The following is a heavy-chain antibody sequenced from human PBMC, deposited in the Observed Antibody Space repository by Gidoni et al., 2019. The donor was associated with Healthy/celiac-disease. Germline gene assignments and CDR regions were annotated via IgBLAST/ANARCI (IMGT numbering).Heavy chain of an antibody. D-gene: IGHD3-16*02. CDR1: GFTFSSYA. J-gene: IGHJ4*02. V-gene: IGHV3-23*01. CDR3: AKAITFGGVIAPPDFDY. CDR2: ISGSGGST. Sequence: EVQLLESGGGLVQPGGSLRLSCAASGFTFSSYAMSWVRQAPGKGLEWVSAISGSGGSTYYADSVKGRFTISRDNSKNTLYLQMNSLRAEDTAVYYCAKAITFGGVIAPPDFDYWGQGTLVTVSS.